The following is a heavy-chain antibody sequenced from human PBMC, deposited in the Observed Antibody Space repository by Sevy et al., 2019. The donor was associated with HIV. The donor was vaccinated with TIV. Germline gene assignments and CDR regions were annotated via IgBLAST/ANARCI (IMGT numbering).Heavy chain of an antibody. D-gene: IGHD1-26*01. Sequence: GGSLRLSCAASGFTFSDYYMAWVRQAPGKGLEWVGRSRNKANSYTTEYAASVKGRFTISRDDSKNSLYLQMNGLKTEDTAVYCCASRVGMTGYWGQGTLVTVSS. CDR2: SRNKANSYTT. CDR3: ASRVGMTGY. V-gene: IGHV3-72*01. CDR1: GFTFSDYY. J-gene: IGHJ4*02.